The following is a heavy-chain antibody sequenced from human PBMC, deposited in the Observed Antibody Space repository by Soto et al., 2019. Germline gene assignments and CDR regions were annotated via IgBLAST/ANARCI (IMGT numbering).Heavy chain of an antibody. J-gene: IGHJ4*02. CDR2: ISGSGGST. Sequence: AGGSLRLSCAASGFTFSSYAMSWVRQAPGKGLEWVSAISGSGGSTYYADSVKGRFTISRDNSKNTLYLQMNSLRAEDTAVYYCAKGLEYTLWYFDYWGQGTLVTVSS. CDR3: AKGLEYTLWYFDY. D-gene: IGHD1-1*01. CDR1: GFTFSSYA. V-gene: IGHV3-23*01.